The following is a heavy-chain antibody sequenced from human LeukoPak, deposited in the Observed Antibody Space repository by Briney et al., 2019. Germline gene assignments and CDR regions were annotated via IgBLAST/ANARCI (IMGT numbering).Heavy chain of an antibody. CDR2: IHSDGGTT. CDR3: ARDTYSIAE. Sequence: GGSLRLSCAASGFILSNYWMHCVRHAPGKGLVWVSLIHSDGGTTNYADSAKGRFTISRDNAKNTLYLQMNSLRVEDTAVYYCARDTYSIAEWGQGALVTVSS. D-gene: IGHD1-26*01. CDR1: GFILSNYW. V-gene: IGHV3-74*01. J-gene: IGHJ4*02.